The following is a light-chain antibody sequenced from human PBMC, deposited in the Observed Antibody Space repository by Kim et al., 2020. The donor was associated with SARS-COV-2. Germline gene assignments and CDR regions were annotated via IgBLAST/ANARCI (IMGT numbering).Light chain of an antibody. CDR1: QSVTSTY. CDR3: QQCGSSRTWT. CDR2: GTS. V-gene: IGKV3-20*01. Sequence: DIVLTQAPDTLSLSPGDRATLSCRASQSVTSTYVAWYQQKPGQAPRLLSYGTSTRAAGIPDRVSGGGSGTESTLTISGLEPEEFAIYNCQQCGSSRTWTFVEGTKVGIK. J-gene: IGKJ1*01.